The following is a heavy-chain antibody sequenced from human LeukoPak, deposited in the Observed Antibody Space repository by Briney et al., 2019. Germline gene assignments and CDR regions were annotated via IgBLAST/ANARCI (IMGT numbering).Heavy chain of an antibody. CDR1: GFTFRDYY. CDR3: AHSSSVLDAFDI. V-gene: IGHV3-11*04. Sequence: GGSLRLSCAASGFTFRDYYMSWIRQAPGKGLEGVSYISSSGSTIYYADSVKGRFTISRDNAKTSLYLQMNSLRAEDTAVYYCAHSSSVLDAFDIWGQGTMVTVSS. J-gene: IGHJ3*02. CDR2: ISSSGSTI. D-gene: IGHD6-6*01.